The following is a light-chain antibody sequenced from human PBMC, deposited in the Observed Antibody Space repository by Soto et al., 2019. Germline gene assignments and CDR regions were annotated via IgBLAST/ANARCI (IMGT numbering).Light chain of an antibody. Sequence: DIQMTQSPSTLSASVGDRVIITCRASQSISSWLAWYQQKPGKAPNLLIYDAFSLESRVPSRFRGSGSGTEFTLTISSLQPDDFATYYCQQYQSSWTFGQGTKV. CDR3: QQYQSSWT. CDR1: QSISSW. J-gene: IGKJ1*01. CDR2: DAF. V-gene: IGKV1-5*01.